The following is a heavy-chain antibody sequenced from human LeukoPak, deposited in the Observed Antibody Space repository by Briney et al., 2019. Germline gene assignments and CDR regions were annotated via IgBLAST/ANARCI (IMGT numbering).Heavy chain of an antibody. V-gene: IGHV1-69*05. D-gene: IGHD4-23*01. Sequence: SVKVSCKASGGTFSSYAISWVRQAPGQGLEWIGGIILIFGTANYAQKFQGRVTITTDESTSTAYMELSSLRSEDTAVYYCARGISTVVTPFYFDYWGQGTLATVSS. J-gene: IGHJ4*02. CDR3: ARGISTVVTPFYFDY. CDR1: GGTFSSYA. CDR2: IILIFGTA.